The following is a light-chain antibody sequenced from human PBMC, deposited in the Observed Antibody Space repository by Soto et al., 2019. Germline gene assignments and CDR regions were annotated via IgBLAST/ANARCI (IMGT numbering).Light chain of an antibody. CDR2: ATS. CDR1: QGISNW. Sequence: DIQMTQSPSSVSASVGDRVTITCRASQGISNWLAWYQQKAGKAPKLLIYATSTLQSGVPSRFRGSGSGTEFPLTISSLQPEDVATYYCQQANSLPYTFGQGTKLEIK. J-gene: IGKJ2*01. V-gene: IGKV1-12*01. CDR3: QQANSLPYT.